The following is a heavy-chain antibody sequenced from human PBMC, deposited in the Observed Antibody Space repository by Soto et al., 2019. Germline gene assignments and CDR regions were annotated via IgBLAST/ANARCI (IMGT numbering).Heavy chain of an antibody. Sequence: SGPTLVNPTQTLTLTCTFSGFSLSTSGVGVGWIRQPPGKALEWLALIYWDDDKRYSPSLKSRLTITKDTSKNQVVLTMTNMDPVDTATYYCAHTFEAGVVEDCYFMAVWGRGTTVTVSS. CDR3: AHTFEAGVVEDCYFMAV. CDR2: IYWDDDK. D-gene: IGHD3-3*01. CDR1: GFSLSTSGVG. J-gene: IGHJ6*03. V-gene: IGHV2-5*02.